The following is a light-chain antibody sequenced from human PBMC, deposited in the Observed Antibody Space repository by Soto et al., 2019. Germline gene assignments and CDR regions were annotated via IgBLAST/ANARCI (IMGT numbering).Light chain of an antibody. CDR3: QQFAHLPS. V-gene: IGKV1-33*01. CDR2: DAS. Sequence: DIQMTQSPSSLSASVGDRVTISCQASQDISNSLNWYQQKPGKAPKVLIYDASNLEPGVPSRFSGTGSGTEFTLTITTLQTEDVATYYCQQFAHLPSFGGGTKVEI. CDR1: QDISNS. J-gene: IGKJ4*01.